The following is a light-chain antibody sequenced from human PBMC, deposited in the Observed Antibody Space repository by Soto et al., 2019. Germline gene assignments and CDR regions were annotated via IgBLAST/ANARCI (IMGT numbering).Light chain of an antibody. CDR3: QQRSDWPST. V-gene: IGKV3-11*01. J-gene: IGKJ4*01. CDR2: DAS. Sequence: EIVLTQSPATLSLSPGESATLSCRASQSVSSFLAWYQQKLGQAPRLLIYDASNRATGIPARFSGSGSGTDFTLTISSLEPDDFAVYYCQQRSDWPSTFGGGTTVQIK. CDR1: QSVSSF.